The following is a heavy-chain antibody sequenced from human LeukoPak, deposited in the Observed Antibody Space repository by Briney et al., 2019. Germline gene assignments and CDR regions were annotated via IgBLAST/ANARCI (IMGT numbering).Heavy chain of an antibody. CDR1: EFTFSSYW. CDR3: APHDYGDYSDYFQH. V-gene: IGHV3-7*03. Sequence: GGSLRLSCAASEFTFSSYWMTWVRQAPGKGLEWVANIKQDGSEKYYVDSVKGRFTISRDNAKNSLYLQMNSLRAEDTAVYYCAPHDYGDYSDYFQHWGQGTLVTVSS. J-gene: IGHJ1*01. D-gene: IGHD4-17*01. CDR2: IKQDGSEK.